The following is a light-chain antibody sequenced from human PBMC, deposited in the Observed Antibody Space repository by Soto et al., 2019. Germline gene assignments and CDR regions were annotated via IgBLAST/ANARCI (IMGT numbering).Light chain of an antibody. Sequence: DILMTQSPLSLPVTLGQPASISCRSSQSLVDSDGNTYLNWYHQRPGQSPRRLIYKVSNRDSGVPDRFSGSGSGTNFTLKISRVEAEDVGVYSCMQGTLWLWTFGQGTKVEVK. V-gene: IGKV2-30*01. CDR1: QSLVDSDGNTY. J-gene: IGKJ1*01. CDR2: KVS. CDR3: MQGTLWLWT.